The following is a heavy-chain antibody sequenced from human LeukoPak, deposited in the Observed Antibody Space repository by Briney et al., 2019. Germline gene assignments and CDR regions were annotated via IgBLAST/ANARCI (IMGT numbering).Heavy chain of an antibody. D-gene: IGHD3-10*01. V-gene: IGHV3-30*18. CDR2: ISYDGSNK. J-gene: IGHJ3*02. CDR3: AKGRGAFDI. CDR1: GFTFSSYG. Sequence: GRSLRLSCAASGFTFSSYGMHWVRQAPGKGLEWVAVISYDGSNKYYADSVKGRFTISRDNSKNTLYLQMNSLRAEDTAVYYCAKGRGAFDIWGQGTMVTVSS.